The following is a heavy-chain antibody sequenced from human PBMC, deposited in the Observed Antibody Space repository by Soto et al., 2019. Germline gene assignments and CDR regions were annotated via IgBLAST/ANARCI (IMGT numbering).Heavy chain of an antibody. V-gene: IGHV3-48*02. Sequence: GGSLRLSCAASGFSFSTYDMDWFRQAPGKGLEWISYISSSSSTIYYADSVKGRFTISRDNAENALYLQMNSLSDADTAVYYCARPSGYFDTSGYYGAFYYYGMDVWGQGTTVAVSS. CDR3: ARPSGYFDTSGYYGAFYYYGMDV. J-gene: IGHJ6*02. CDR1: GFSFSTYD. CDR2: ISSSSSTI. D-gene: IGHD3-22*01.